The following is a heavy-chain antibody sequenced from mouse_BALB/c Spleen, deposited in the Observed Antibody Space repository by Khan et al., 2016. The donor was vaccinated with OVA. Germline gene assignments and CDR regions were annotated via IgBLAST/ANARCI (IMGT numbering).Heavy chain of an antibody. CDR2: IGYSGST. CDR1: GYSITSDYA. V-gene: IGHV3-2*02. D-gene: IGHD1-1*01. J-gene: IGHJ2*01. Sequence: EVELVESGPGLLKPSQSLSLTCTVTGYSITSDYAWYFIRQPPGNKLEWMAYIGYSGSTTYTPSLRSRISITRDTSKNQFFLQLNSVTTVDTATNDSASGRLLLRYPDYFDYWGQGTTLTVSS. CDR3: ASGRLLLRYPDYFDY.